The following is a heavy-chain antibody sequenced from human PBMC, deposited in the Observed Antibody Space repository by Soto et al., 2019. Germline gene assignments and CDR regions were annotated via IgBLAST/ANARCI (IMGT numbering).Heavy chain of an antibody. V-gene: IGHV4-59*01. Sequence: QVQLQESGPGLVKPSETLSLTCTVSGASISTYYCSWIRQPPGKGLEWIGYIYHSGTTNYNPSLKSRVTISADPSKNQFSLKLSSVTTADTAMYYCAGGVRYCSGGSCLAWFDPWGQGTLVTVSS. D-gene: IGHD2-15*01. CDR2: IYHSGTT. J-gene: IGHJ5*02. CDR1: GASISTYY. CDR3: AGGVRYCSGGSCLAWFDP.